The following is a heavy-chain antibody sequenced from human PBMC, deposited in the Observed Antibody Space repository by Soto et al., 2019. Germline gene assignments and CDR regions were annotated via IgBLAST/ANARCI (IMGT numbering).Heavy chain of an antibody. CDR1: GGSISSGGYY. D-gene: IGHD3-3*01. CDR3: ARAQFNDFWSGSLLIPGWFDP. V-gene: IGHV4-31*03. CDR2: IYYSGST. J-gene: IGHJ5*02. Sequence: PLSLTCTVSGGSISSGGYYWSWIRQHPGKGLEWIGYIYYSGSTYYNPSLKSRVTISVDTSKNQFSLKLSSVTAADTAVYYCARAQFNDFWSGSLLIPGWFDPWGQGTLVTVSS.